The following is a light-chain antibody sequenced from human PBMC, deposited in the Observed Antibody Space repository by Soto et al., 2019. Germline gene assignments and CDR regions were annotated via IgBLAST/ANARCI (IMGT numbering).Light chain of an antibody. CDR3: QKYNSAPPA. V-gene: IGKV1-27*01. Sequence: DIQMTQSPSSLSASVGDRVTITCRASQGIGNSLAWYQQKPGKVPKLLIYTASTLHSGVPSRFSGGGSGTDFTLTISTLQPEDVATYYCQKYNSAPPAFGQGTKVEIK. CDR1: QGIGNS. J-gene: IGKJ1*01. CDR2: TAS.